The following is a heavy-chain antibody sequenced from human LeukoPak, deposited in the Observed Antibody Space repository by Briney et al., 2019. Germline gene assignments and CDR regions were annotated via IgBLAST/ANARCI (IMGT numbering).Heavy chain of an antibody. CDR1: GGSFSGYY. D-gene: IGHD3-3*01. Sequence: PSETLSLTCAVYGGSFSGYYWSWIRQPPGKRLEWIGEINHSGSTNYNPSLKSRVTISVDTSKNQLSLKLSSVTAADTAVYYCARGPYFWSGYYDYWGQGTLVTVSS. CDR3: ARGPYFWSGYYDY. CDR2: INHSGST. V-gene: IGHV4-34*01. J-gene: IGHJ4*02.